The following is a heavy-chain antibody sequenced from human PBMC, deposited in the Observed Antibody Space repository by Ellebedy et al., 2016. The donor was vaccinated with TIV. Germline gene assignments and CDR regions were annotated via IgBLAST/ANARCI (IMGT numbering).Heavy chain of an antibody. D-gene: IGHD2-15*01. Sequence: GGSLRLSCAASGFTVSNTYMGWVRQAPGKGLDWVSVIYSGGSTYYADSVKGRFTISRDNSKNTLFLQMNSLRAEDTAVYYCGTPGGYVSGFGQWGQGTLVIVSS. CDR3: GTPGGYVSGFGQ. V-gene: IGHV3-53*01. CDR1: GFTVSNTY. J-gene: IGHJ4*02. CDR2: IYSGGST.